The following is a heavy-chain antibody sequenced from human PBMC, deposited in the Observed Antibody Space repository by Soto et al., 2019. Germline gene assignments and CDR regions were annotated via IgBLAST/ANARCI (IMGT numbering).Heavy chain of an antibody. CDR3: ARTGSVATTNYYYYYGMDV. D-gene: IGHD5-12*01. Sequence: SETLSLTCAVSSDSFRNQYWSWIRRPPGRGLEWIGYIYRSGSTKYNPSLKSRLTISVDTSKNQFSLKLSSVTAADTAVYYCARTGSVATTNYYYYYGMDVWGQGTTVTVSS. J-gene: IGHJ6*02. CDR2: IYRSGST. V-gene: IGHV4-4*08. CDR1: SDSFRNQY.